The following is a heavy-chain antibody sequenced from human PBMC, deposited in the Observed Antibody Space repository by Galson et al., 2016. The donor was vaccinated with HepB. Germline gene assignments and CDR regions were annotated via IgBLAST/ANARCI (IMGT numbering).Heavy chain of an antibody. CDR2: IYHSGSSYSGTT. V-gene: IGHV4-59*01. J-gene: IGHJ4*02. D-gene: IGHD5-24*01. CDR3: ARSHPQGFIDGYYFFDS. Sequence: SETLSLTCTVSGGSMITYYWNLVRQPPGKGLEWIGYIYHSGSSYSGTTNYNPSLRSRVTISIDTSKNQFSLRLTSVTAADTAVYFCARSHPQGFIDGYYFFDSWGQGTLVTVAS. CDR1: GGSMITYY.